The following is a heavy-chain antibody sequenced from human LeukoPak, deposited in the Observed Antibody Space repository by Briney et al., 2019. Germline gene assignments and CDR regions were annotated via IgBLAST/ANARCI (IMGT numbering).Heavy chain of an antibody. V-gene: IGHV4-39*01. CDR3: AGPGSGSYYHFDY. J-gene: IGHJ4*02. CDR1: GGSISSSTYY. D-gene: IGHD1-26*01. CDR2: IYYSGAT. Sequence: SDTLSLTCTVSGGSISSSTYYWGWIRQPPGKGLEWIGSIYYSGATYYNPSLKGRVTISIDTSKNQFSLRLSSMTAADTAVYYCAGPGSGSYYHFDYWGQGTLVTVSS.